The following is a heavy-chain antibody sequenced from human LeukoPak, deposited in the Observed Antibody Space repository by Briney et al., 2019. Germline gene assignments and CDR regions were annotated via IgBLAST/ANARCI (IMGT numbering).Heavy chain of an antibody. D-gene: IGHD3-10*01. J-gene: IGHJ3*02. V-gene: IGHV3-53*01. CDR1: GFTFDDYA. Sequence: PGRSLRLSCAASGFTFDDYAMHWVRQTPGKGLEWVSVSYSGGNTYYADSVKGRFTISRDNSKNTLYLQMSSLRAEDTAVYYCARDSVVRGALGAFDIWGQGTMVTVSS. CDR2: SYSGGNT. CDR3: ARDSVVRGALGAFDI.